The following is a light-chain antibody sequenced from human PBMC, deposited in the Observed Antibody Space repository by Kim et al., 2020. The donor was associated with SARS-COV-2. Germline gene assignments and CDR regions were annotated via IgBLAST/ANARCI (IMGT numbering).Light chain of an antibody. Sequence: PGEGATPPCWTSHSVGINLACYQQPRGQPPRLLIYDAAIRATGIPDRFCGTGSSTDFSLTIGSLEHEDVAVYYCQQHNKCPPAPSFGGGTKVDIK. V-gene: IGKV3-11*01. CDR2: DAA. J-gene: IGKJ4*01. CDR1: HSVGIN. CDR3: QQHNKCPPAPS.